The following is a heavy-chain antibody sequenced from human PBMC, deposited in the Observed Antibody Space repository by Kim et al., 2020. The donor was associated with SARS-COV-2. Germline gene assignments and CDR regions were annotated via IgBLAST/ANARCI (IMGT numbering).Heavy chain of an antibody. Sequence: GESLKISCKASGYTFTNYWIGWVRQMPGKGLEWMGIIFPGDSTTTYNPSFQAQFTMSFAKSISTPFLQWTSLKSSDTPVYYCARNGGFSFCFQYWGRAT. CDR2: IFPGDSTT. D-gene: IGHD3-3*01. J-gene: IGHJ1*01. CDR1: GYTFTNYW. CDR3: ARNGGFSFCFQY. V-gene: IGHV5-51*01.